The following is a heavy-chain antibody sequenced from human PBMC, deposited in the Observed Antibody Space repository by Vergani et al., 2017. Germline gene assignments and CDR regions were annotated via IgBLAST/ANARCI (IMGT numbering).Heavy chain of an antibody. D-gene: IGHD2-21*01. J-gene: IGHJ4*02. CDR3: ARWAALAYCGGDCSGFDY. CDR1: GYTFTSYG. V-gene: IGHV1-18*01. Sequence: QVQLVQSGAEVKKPGASVKVSCKASGYTFTSYGISWVRQAPGQGLEWMGWISAYNGNTNYAQKLQGRVTMTTDTSTSTAYMELRSLRSDDTAVYYCARWAALAYCGGDCSGFDYWGQGTLVTVSS. CDR2: ISAYNGNT.